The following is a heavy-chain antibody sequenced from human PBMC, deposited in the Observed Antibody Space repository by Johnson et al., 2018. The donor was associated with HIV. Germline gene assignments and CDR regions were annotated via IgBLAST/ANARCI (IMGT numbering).Heavy chain of an antibody. CDR1: GFTFSDYG. CDR3: AKVAVATAAGGVALDI. CDR2: TWVAGRKK. Sequence: QVQLVESGGGVVQPGRSLRLSCAASGFTFSDYGMHWVRQAPGKGLEWVSATWVAGRKKYYSDYVKGRCTISRANSKNTLYLQMNSLRAEDTAVYYCAKVAVATAAGGVALDIWGPGTMVTVSS. J-gene: IGHJ3*02. V-gene: IGHV3-33*06. D-gene: IGHD6-13*01.